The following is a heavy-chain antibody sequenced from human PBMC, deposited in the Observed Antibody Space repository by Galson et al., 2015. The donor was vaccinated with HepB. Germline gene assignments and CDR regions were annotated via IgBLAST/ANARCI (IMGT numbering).Heavy chain of an antibody. Sequence: ETLSLTCTVSGGSISSSSYYWGWIRQPPGKGLEWIGSIYYSGSTYYNPSLKSRVTISVDTSKNQFSLKLSSVTAADTAVYYCARQGPFAFDIWGQGTMVTVSS. CDR2: IYYSGST. J-gene: IGHJ3*02. V-gene: IGHV4-39*01. CDR1: GGSISSSSYY. CDR3: ARQGPFAFDI.